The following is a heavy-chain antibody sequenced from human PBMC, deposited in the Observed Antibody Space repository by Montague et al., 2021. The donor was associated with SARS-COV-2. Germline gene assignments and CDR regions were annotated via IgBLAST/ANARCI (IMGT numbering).Heavy chain of an antibody. J-gene: IGHJ4*02. CDR1: GFTFSSYA. D-gene: IGHD4-17*01. CDR2: ISYDGINE. Sequence: SLRLSCAASGFTFSSYAMHWVRQAPGKGLEWVAVISYDGINEYYADSVKGRFTISRDNSKNTLYLQMNSLRAEDTAVYYCARDPDYGDSVGIDYWGQGTLVTVSS. V-gene: IGHV3-30-3*01. CDR3: ARDPDYGDSVGIDY.